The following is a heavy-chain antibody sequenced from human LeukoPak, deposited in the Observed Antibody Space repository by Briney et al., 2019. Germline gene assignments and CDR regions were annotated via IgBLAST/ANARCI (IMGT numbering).Heavy chain of an antibody. J-gene: IGHJ2*01. CDR2: ISGSGGST. CDR1: GFTFSSYA. V-gene: IGHV3-23*01. Sequence: QAGGSLRLSCAASGFTFSSYAMSWVRQAPGKGLEWVSAISGSGGSTYYADSVKGRFTISRDNAKNTLYLQMNSLRAEDTAVYYCARGTVATSNWYFDLWGRGTLVTVSS. CDR3: ARGTVATSNWYFDL. D-gene: IGHD5-12*01.